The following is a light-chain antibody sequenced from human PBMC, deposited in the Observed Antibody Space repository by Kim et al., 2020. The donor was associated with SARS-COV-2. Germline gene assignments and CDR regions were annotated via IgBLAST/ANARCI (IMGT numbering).Light chain of an antibody. J-gene: IGLJ1*01. CDR1: SSKSGTVLH. Sequence: VTVARTGDSSKSGTVLHANWYHQFPGRATKLVIYADRNRPSGISDRFSGSKSGTSASLVIAGLQGDDEGDYYCQTYDNSESVYVFGSGTKVTVL. CDR2: ADR. V-gene: IGLV1-40*01. CDR3: QTYDNSESVYV.